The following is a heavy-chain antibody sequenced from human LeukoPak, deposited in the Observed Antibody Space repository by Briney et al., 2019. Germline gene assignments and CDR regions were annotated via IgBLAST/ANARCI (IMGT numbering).Heavy chain of an antibody. CDR2: IYLDDDK. CDR1: GFSLSISGVG. V-gene: IGHV2-5*02. J-gene: IGHJ4*02. Sequence: SGPTLVNPTQTLTLTCTFSGFSLSISGVGVGWIRQPPGKALELLALIYLDDDKRYTPSLNSRLTITKDTSKNQVVLTMTNMDPVDTATYYCAHRLPGYISGWSQGNFDYWGPGTLVTVSS. CDR3: AHRLPGYISGWSQGNFDY. D-gene: IGHD6-19*01.